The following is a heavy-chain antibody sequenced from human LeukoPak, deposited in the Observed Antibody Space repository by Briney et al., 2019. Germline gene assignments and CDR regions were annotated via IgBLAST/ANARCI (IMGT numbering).Heavy chain of an antibody. J-gene: IGHJ6*02. D-gene: IGHD3-9*01. CDR3: ARSLRYFDWTEGGLDV. CDR1: ADSISLCF. CDR2: IDDSGNT. Sequence: SETLSLTCSVSADSISLCFWSWIRQSPGKWMEWIGYIDDSGNTKYHPSLKSRVTISVDTSTNQFSLKLRSVTAADTAVYYCARSLRYFDWTEGGLDVWGQGTTVTVSS. V-gene: IGHV4-59*01.